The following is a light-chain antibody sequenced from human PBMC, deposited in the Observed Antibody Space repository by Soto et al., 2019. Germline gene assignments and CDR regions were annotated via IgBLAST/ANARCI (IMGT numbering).Light chain of an antibody. J-gene: IGKJ3*01. V-gene: IGKV1-5*01. CDR2: DAS. Sequence: DIQVTQSPSTPSASVGDRITISCRASQNIDSWLAGYQQKPGKAPKLLIYDASSLESGVPSRFSGSGSGTEFTLTISSLQPDDFATYYCQQYNSYPYSFGPGTKVDIK. CDR1: QNIDSW. CDR3: QQYNSYPYS.